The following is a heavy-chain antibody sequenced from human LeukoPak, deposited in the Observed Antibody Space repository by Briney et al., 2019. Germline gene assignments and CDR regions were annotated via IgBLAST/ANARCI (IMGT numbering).Heavy chain of an antibody. Sequence: PSETLSLTCTVSGGSISSYYWSWIRQPPGKGLEWIGYIYYSGSTNYNPSLKSRVTISVDTSKNQFSLKLSSVTAADTAVYYCAGSVGSERDFDYWGRGTLVTVSS. CDR3: AGSVGSERDFDY. V-gene: IGHV4-59*01. CDR2: IYYSGST. CDR1: GGSISSYY. J-gene: IGHJ4*02. D-gene: IGHD1-26*01.